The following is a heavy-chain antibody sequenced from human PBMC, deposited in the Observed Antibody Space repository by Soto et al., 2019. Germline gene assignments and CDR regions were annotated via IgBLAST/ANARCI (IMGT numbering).Heavy chain of an antibody. V-gene: IGHV3-30*18. D-gene: IGHD3-3*01. CDR3: AKASGGYDFWSGSWGGPPAFDY. CDR2: ISYDGSNK. CDR1: GFTFSSYG. J-gene: IGHJ4*02. Sequence: PGGSLRLSCAASGFTFSSYGMHWVRQAPGKGLERVAFISYDGSNKYYADSVKGRFTISRDNSKNTLYLQINSLRAEDTAVYYCAKASGGYDFWSGSWGGPPAFDYWGQGTLVTVSS.